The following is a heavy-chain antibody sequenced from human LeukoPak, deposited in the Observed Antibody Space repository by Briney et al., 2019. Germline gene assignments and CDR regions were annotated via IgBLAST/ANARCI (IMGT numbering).Heavy chain of an antibody. J-gene: IGHJ4*02. CDR1: GFTFSSYG. Sequence: GGSLKLSCAASGFTFSSYGMHWVRQAPGKGLEWVAVISYDGSNKYYADSVKGRFTISRDNSKNTLYLQMNSLRAEDTAVYYCAKAYEVVGATTFFDYWGQGTLVTVSS. D-gene: IGHD1-26*01. CDR2: ISYDGSNK. CDR3: AKAYEVVGATTFFDY. V-gene: IGHV3-30*18.